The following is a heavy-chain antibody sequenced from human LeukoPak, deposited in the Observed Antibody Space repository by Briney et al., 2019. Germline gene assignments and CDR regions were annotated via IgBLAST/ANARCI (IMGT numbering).Heavy chain of an antibody. CDR2: ITASSSST. CDR1: GFTFSNYG. J-gene: IGHJ6*03. V-gene: IGHV3-23*01. Sequence: GGSLRLSCEASGFTFSNYGMSWVRQAPGKGLEWVSAITASSSSTHDADSVQGRFTISRDNSKNTLYLQMNSLRAEDTAVYYCAKDGEDGYNSYYYYYMDVWGKGTTVTISS. D-gene: IGHD5-24*01. CDR3: AKDGEDGYNSYYYYYMDV.